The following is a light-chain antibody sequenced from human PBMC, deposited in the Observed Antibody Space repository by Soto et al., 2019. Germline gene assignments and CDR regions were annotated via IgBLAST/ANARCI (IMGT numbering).Light chain of an antibody. CDR3: MQRIEFPYT. CDR1: QSLLDSDDGNTY. CDR2: TLS. Sequence: EIVMTQTPLSLPVTPGEAASISCTSSQSLLDSDDGNTYLDWYLQKPGQSPQLLIHTLSDRASGVPYRFSGSGSCTDFTLKISRVEAEDVVVYYCMQRIEFPYTFGQGTKLEIK. J-gene: IGKJ2*01. V-gene: IGKV2-40*01.